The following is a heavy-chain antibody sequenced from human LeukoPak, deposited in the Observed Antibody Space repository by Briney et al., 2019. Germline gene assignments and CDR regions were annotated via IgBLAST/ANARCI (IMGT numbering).Heavy chain of an antibody. J-gene: IGHJ3*01. CDR1: GFTVSSNY. V-gene: IGHV3-53*01. CDR3: ARVYYNSLGYAFDV. CDR2: IYSGGST. Sequence: GGSLRLSCAASGFTVSSNYMSWVRQAPGKGLEWVSVIYSGGSTYYADSVKGRFTISRDNSKNTLYLQMNSLRAEDTALYFCARVYYNSLGYAFDVWGQGTMVSVTS. D-gene: IGHD3-22*01.